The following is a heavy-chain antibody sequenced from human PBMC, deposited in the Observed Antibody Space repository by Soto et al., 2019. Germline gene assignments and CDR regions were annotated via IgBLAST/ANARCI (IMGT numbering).Heavy chain of an antibody. J-gene: IGHJ4*02. D-gene: IGHD2-15*01. V-gene: IGHV3-7*01. Sequence: GGSLRLSCVASGFTFSDSWMTWVRRVPGKGLEWVANINRDGTVTNYVDSMGGRFAISRDNPRSSVYLHMTNLRTEDTAIYHCVKESRSGGSWWGQGXLVTVYS. CDR2: INRDGTVT. CDR1: GFTFSDSW. CDR3: VKESRSGGSW.